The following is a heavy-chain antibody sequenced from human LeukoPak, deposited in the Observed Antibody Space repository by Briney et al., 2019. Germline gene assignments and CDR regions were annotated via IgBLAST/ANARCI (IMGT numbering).Heavy chain of an antibody. CDR3: AKRSRITIFGVVLANAFDI. D-gene: IGHD3-3*01. V-gene: IGHV3-23*01. J-gene: IGHJ3*02. CDR1: GFTFSSFA. CDR2: IRGSGGST. Sequence: GGSLRLSCAASGFTFSSFAMSWVRQAPGQGVEWVSAIRGSGGSTYYADSVKGRFTISRDNSKNSLYLQMNSLRAEDTAVYYCAKRSRITIFGVVLANAFDIWGQGTMVTVSS.